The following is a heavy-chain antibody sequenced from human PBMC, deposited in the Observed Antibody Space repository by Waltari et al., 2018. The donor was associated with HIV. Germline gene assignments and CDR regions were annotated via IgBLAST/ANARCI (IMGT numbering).Heavy chain of an antibody. CDR1: GFTFSSFA. D-gene: IGHD5-12*01. CDR2: ISGTGART. J-gene: IGHJ4*02. V-gene: IGHV3-23*01. Sequence: EVQLLESGGGLVQPGGSLRLSCAASGFTFSSFAMSWVRQAPGKGLGWVSAISGTGARTYYADSVKGRFTISRDNSKNTLYLQMNSLRADDTALYYCAKDLNGYDRFDYWGQGTLVTVSS. CDR3: AKDLNGYDRFDY.